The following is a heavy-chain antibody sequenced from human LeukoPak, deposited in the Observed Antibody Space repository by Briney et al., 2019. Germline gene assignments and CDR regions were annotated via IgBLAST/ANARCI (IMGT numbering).Heavy chain of an antibody. CDR1: GYTFTSYY. CDR3: ARDGVPYYDSSGYHFGY. V-gene: IGHV1-46*01. J-gene: IGHJ4*02. D-gene: IGHD3-22*01. CDR2: INPSGGST. Sequence: GASVKVSCKASGYTFTSYYMHWVRQAPGQGLEWMGIINPSGGSTSYAQKFQGRVTMTRDTSTSTVYMELSSLRSEDTAVYYCARDGVPYYDSSGYHFGYWGQGTLVTVSS.